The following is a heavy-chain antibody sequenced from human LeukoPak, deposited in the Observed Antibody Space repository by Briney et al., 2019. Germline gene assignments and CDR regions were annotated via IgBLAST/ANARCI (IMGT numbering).Heavy chain of an antibody. V-gene: IGHV4-39*01. CDR2: IYYSGST. D-gene: IGHD6-13*01. CDR3: ASHRYRSSWPQLPHCFDY. Sequence: PSETLSLTCTVYGGSISSSSYYWGWIRQPPGKGLEWIGSIYYSGSTYYNPSLKSRVTISVDTSKNQFSLKLSSVTAAHTPAHYCASHRYRSSWPQLPHCFDYGGQGTLVTVSS. J-gene: IGHJ4*02. CDR1: GGSISSSSYY.